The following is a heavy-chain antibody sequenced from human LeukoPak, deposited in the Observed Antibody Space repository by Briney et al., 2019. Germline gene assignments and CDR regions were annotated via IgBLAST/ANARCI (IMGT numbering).Heavy chain of an antibody. D-gene: IGHD6-13*01. J-gene: IGHJ3*02. CDR2: IFPGDSDT. CDR1: GYNFGGYW. CDR3: ARPNLMAASSNDAFDI. V-gene: IGHV5-51*01. Sequence: GESLKISCKGSGYNFGGYWIAWVRQMPGKGLEWMAIIFPGDSDTRYSPSFRGQVTISADKSISTAYLQWRSLKASDTAMYYCARPNLMAASSNDAFDIWGQGTMVTVSS.